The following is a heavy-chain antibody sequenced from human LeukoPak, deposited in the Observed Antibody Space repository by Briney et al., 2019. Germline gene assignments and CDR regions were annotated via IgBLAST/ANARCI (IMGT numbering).Heavy chain of an antibody. Sequence: GGSLRLSCAASGFTFSNYSMNWVRQAPGKGLEWVSSISNSSSYIYYADSVKGRFTISRDNAKNSLYPQMNSLRAEDTAVYYCARDVPYYYESSGYYSLGFDIWGQGTMVTVSS. V-gene: IGHV3-21*01. D-gene: IGHD3-22*01. J-gene: IGHJ3*02. CDR2: ISNSSSYI. CDR1: GFTFSNYS. CDR3: ARDVPYYYESSGYYSLGFDI.